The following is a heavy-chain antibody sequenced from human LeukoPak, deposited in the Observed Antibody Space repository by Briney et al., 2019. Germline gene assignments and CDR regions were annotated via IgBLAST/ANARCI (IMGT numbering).Heavy chain of an antibody. CDR1: GFTFSSYA. CDR2: ISGSGGST. Sequence: GGSLRLSCAASGFTFSSYAMSWVRQAPGKGLEWVSAISGSGGSTYYADSVKGRFTISRDNSKNTLYLQMNSLRAEDTAVYYCAKGDSGSYFGRYFDYWGQGTLVTVSS. CDR3: AKGDSGSYFGRYFDY. V-gene: IGHV3-23*01. J-gene: IGHJ4*02. D-gene: IGHD1-26*01.